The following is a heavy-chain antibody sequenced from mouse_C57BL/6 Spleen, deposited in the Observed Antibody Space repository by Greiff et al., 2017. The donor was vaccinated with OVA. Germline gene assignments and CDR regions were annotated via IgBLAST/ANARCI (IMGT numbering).Heavy chain of an antibody. J-gene: IGHJ2*01. CDR1: GYAFSSSW. CDR2: IYPGDGDT. Sequence: QVQLQQSGPELVKPGASVKISCKASGYAFSSSWMNWVKQRPGKGLEWIGRIYPGDGDTNYNGKFKGKATLTADKSSSTAYMQLSSLTSEDSAVYCCARSDTTVYFDYWGQGTTLTVSS. V-gene: IGHV1-82*01. CDR3: ARSDTTVYFDY. D-gene: IGHD1-1*01.